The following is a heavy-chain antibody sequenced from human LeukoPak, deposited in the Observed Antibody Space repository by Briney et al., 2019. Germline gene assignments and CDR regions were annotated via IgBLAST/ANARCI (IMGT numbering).Heavy chain of an antibody. CDR1: GGSISSGDYY. CDR2: IYYSGST. V-gene: IGHV4-61*08. CDR3: ARALNYYDSSGFSDDAFDI. J-gene: IGHJ3*02. D-gene: IGHD3-22*01. Sequence: PSETLSLTCTVSGGSISSGDYYWSWIRQPPGKGLEWIGYIYYSGSTNYNPSLKSRVTISVDTSKNQFSLKLSSVTAADTAVYYCARALNYYDSSGFSDDAFDIWGQGTMVTVSS.